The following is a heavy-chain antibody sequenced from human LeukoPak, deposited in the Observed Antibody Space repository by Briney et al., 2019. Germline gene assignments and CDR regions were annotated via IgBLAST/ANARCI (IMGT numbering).Heavy chain of an antibody. CDR2: IYRGGST. Sequence: PGGSLRLSCAASGFTFSSYGMSWARQAPGKGLEWGSVIYRGGSTYYADSVKGRFTTSNDNSKNTLYLQMNSLSADDTAVYYCASPGGYSSGWYFYYYYGMDVWGQGTTVTVSS. CDR1: GFTFSSYG. CDR3: ASPGGYSSGWYFYYYYGMDV. D-gene: IGHD6-19*01. V-gene: IGHV3-53*01. J-gene: IGHJ6*02.